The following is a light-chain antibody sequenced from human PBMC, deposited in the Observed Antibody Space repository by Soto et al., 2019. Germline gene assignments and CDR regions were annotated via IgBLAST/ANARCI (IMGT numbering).Light chain of an antibody. CDR3: SSYASSSTGV. Sequence: QSALTQPASVSGSPGQSITISCTGTRSDVGGYNYVTWNQQHPGKAPKLMIYDVSNRPSGVSNRFSGSKSGNTASLTISGLQAEDEADYYCSSYASSSTGVFGTGTKLTVL. CDR1: RSDVGGYNY. J-gene: IGLJ1*01. CDR2: DVS. V-gene: IGLV2-14*01.